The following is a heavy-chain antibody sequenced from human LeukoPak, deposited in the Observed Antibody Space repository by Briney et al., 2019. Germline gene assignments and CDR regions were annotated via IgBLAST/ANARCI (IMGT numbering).Heavy chain of an antibody. J-gene: IGHJ4*02. CDR3: ARMARVDPFDY. V-gene: IGHV3-53*01. D-gene: IGHD5-24*01. CDR1: GFSFSNSW. Sequence: PGGSLRLSCVGYGFSFSNSWMNWVRQAPGKGLEWVSVIYSGGSTYYADSVKGRFTISRDNSKNTLYLQMNSLRAEDTAVYYCARMARVDPFDYWGQGTLVTVSS. CDR2: IYSGGST.